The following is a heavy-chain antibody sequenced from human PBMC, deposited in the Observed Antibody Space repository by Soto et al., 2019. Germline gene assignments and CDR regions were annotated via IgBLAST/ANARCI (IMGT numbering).Heavy chain of an antibody. D-gene: IGHD3-16*01. CDR1: GFTFSNAW. Sequence: GGSLRLSCAASGFTFSNAWMSWVRQAPGKGLEWVGRIKSKTDGGTTDYAAPVKGRFTISRDDSKNPLYLQMNSLKTEDTAVYYCTTELRGKDYFDYWGQGTLVTVSS. J-gene: IGHJ4*02. V-gene: IGHV3-15*01. CDR2: IKSKTDGGTT. CDR3: TTELRGKDYFDY.